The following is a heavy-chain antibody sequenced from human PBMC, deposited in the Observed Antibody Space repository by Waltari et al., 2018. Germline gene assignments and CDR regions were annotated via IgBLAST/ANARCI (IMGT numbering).Heavy chain of an antibody. V-gene: IGHV1-2*06. CDR3: ARGGYCSGGSCYLTYFDY. CDR2: INPNSGGT. D-gene: IGHD2-15*01. J-gene: IGHJ4*02. Sequence: QVQLVQSGAEVKKPGASVKVSCKASGYTFTGYYMHWVRQAPGHGLEWMGRINPNSGGTNYAQKFQGRVTMTRDTSISTAYMELSRLRSDDTAVYYCARGGYCSGGSCYLTYFDYWGQGTLVTVSS. CDR1: GYTFTGYY.